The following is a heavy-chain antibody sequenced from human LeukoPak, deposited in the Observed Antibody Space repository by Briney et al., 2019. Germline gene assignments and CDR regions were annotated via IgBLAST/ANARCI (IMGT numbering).Heavy chain of an antibody. V-gene: IGHV1-2*06. Sequence: ASVKVSCKASGYTFTVYYMHWVRQAPGQGLEWMGRINPNSGSTNYAQKFQGRVTMTRDTSISTAYMELSRLRSDDTAVYYCARDYCSSTSCLFDYWGQGTLVTVSS. D-gene: IGHD2-2*01. CDR3: ARDYCSSTSCLFDY. J-gene: IGHJ4*02. CDR2: INPNSGST. CDR1: GYTFTVYY.